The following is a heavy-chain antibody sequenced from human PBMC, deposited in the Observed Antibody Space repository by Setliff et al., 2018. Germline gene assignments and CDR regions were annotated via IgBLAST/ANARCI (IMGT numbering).Heavy chain of an antibody. J-gene: IGHJ6*03. CDR2: TIPVFGTT. V-gene: IGHV1-69*05. D-gene: IGHD5-18*01. CDR1: GGTFRNYG. Sequence: SVKVSCKASGGTFRNYGISWVRQAPGQGLEWMGGTIPVFGTTDYSQKFQGRVTIITDESTSTAFMQLSSLRSEDTAVYYCVREGVDTRPSTDYRYYMDVWGKGTTVTVSS. CDR3: VREGVDTRPSTDYRYYMDV.